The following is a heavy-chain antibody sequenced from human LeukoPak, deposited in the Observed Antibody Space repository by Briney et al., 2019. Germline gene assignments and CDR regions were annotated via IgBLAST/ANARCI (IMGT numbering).Heavy chain of an antibody. D-gene: IGHD3-3*01. CDR3: ARRRSVLRFLEWLSDPYYFDY. Sequence: PGGSLRLSCAASGFTFNTYAMNWVRQAPGKGLEWVANIKQDGSEKYYVDSAKGRFTISRDNAKNSLYLQMNSLRAEDTAVYYCARRRSVLRFLEWLSDPYYFDYWGQGTLVTVSS. CDR1: GFTFNTYA. V-gene: IGHV3-7*01. J-gene: IGHJ4*02. CDR2: IKQDGSEK.